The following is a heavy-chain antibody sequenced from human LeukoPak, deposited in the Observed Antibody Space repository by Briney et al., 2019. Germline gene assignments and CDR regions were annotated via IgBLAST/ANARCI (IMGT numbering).Heavy chain of an antibody. D-gene: IGHD3-10*01. V-gene: IGHV4-39*01. J-gene: IGHJ3*02. CDR2: IYYDGTT. Sequence: GSLRLSCAASGFTFSNAWMSWVRQAPGKGLEWIVSIYYDGTTYYSPSLKSRVTTSIDTSKNQFSLKLSVVTAADTAIYYCARHFRREVLIGSAFDIWGQGTMVTVSS. CDR3: ARHFRREVLIGSAFDI. CDR1: GFTFSNAW.